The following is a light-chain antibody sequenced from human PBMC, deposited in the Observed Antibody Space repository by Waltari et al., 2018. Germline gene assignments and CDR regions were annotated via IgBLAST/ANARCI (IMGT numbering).Light chain of an antibody. J-gene: IGLJ3*02. CDR1: NIGSKS. CDR3: QVWDSNNDHWV. Sequence: SYVVTQAPSVSVAPGTTARITCGGNNIGSKSVNWYRQKPGQAPVLVMYYDKDRPSGIPWRLSGSNSGNTATLIISRVEAGDEADYYCQVWDSNNDHWVFGGGTRLTV. V-gene: IGLV3-21*04. CDR2: YDK.